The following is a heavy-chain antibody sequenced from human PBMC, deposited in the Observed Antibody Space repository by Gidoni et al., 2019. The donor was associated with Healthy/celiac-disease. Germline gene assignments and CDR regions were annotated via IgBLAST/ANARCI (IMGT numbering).Heavy chain of an antibody. CDR1: GSTFDAYA. V-gene: IGHV3-43D*03. Sequence: EVQLVESGGVVVQPGGSLRLSCAASGSTFDAYAMQWTRQAPGKGLEWVSLSSWDGGSTYYADSVKGRVTISRDNSKNSLYLQMNSLRAEDTALYYCAKDINPPGTDPLVLASYYGMDVWGQGTTVTVSS. CDR2: SSWDGGST. CDR3: AKDINPPGTDPLVLASYYGMDV. J-gene: IGHJ6*02. D-gene: IGHD3-3*01.